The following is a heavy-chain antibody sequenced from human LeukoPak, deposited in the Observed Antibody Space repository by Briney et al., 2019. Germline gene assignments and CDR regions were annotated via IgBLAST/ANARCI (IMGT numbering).Heavy chain of an antibody. CDR1: GFTFSDYY. D-gene: IGHD1-26*01. V-gene: IGHV3-11*01. Sequence: PGGSLRLSCAASGFTFSDYYMSWIRQAPGKGLEWVSYISSSGSTIYCADSVKGRFTISRDNAKNSLYLQMNSLRAEDTAVYYCARHSGSYYRSDFDYWGQGTLVTVSS. CDR2: ISSSGSTI. CDR3: ARHSGSYYRSDFDY. J-gene: IGHJ4*02.